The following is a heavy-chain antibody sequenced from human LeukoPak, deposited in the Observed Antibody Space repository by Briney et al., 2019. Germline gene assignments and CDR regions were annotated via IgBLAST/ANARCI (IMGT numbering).Heavy chain of an antibody. CDR3: ARGRGELDY. J-gene: IGHJ4*02. V-gene: IGHV1-2*02. Sequence: ASVKVSCKASGYTFTGYYMYWVRQAPGQGLEWMGWINPNSGGANYAQKFQVRVTMTRDRSISTAYMELSRLRSDDTAVYYCARGRGELDYWGQGTLVTVSS. D-gene: IGHD1-1*01. CDR2: INPNSGGA. CDR1: GYTFTGYY.